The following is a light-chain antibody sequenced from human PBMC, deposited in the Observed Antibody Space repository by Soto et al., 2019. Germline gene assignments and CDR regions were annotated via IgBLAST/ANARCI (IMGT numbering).Light chain of an antibody. CDR2: AAS. CDR3: QQSYSTPRT. J-gene: IGKJ1*01. V-gene: IGKV1-39*01. CDR1: QSISSY. Sequence: IQMSQSASSLSATVGDKVTNTFPASQSISSYLNWYQQKPGKAPKLLIYAASSLQSGVPSRFSGSGSGTDFTLTISSLQPEDFATYYCQQSYSTPRTFGQGTKV.